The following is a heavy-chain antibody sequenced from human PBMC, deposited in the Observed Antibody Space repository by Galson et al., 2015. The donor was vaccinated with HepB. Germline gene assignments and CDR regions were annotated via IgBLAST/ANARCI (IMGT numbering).Heavy chain of an antibody. V-gene: IGHV3-73*01. D-gene: IGHD3-22*01. CDR1: GFTFSGSA. J-gene: IGHJ5*02. CDR3: TRHMVDSSP. Sequence: SLRLSCAASGFTFSGSAMHWVRQASGKGLEWVGRIRSKANSYATAYAASVKGRFTISRDDSKNTAYLQMNSLKTEDTAVYYCTRHMVDSSPWGQGTLVTVSS. CDR2: IRSKANSYAT.